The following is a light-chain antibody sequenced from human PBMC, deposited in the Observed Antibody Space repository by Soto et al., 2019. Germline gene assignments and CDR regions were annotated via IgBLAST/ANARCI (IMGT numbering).Light chain of an antibody. CDR2: GAS. V-gene: IGKV3-20*01. Sequence: EIVLTQSPGTLSLSPGERATLSCRASQSVSSSYLAWYQQKPGQAPRLLIYGASSRATGIPDRVSGSGSGTAFTLTISRLETEDFAVYYFQQYGSSPLTFGGGTKVEIK. CDR3: QQYGSSPLT. CDR1: QSVSSSY. J-gene: IGKJ4*01.